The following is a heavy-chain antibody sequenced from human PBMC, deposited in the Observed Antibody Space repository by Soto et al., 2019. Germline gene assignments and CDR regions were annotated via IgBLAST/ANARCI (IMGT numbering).Heavy chain of an antibody. D-gene: IGHD6-19*01. CDR3: ARDLPNLNIAVAR. J-gene: IGHJ4*02. V-gene: IGHV3-30-3*01. Sequence: SLRLSCAASGFTFSSYAMHWVRQAPGKGLEWVAVISYDGSNKYYADSVKGRFTISRDNSKNTLYLQMNSLRAEDTAVYYCARDLPNLNIAVARWGQGTLVTVSS. CDR1: GFTFSSYA. CDR2: ISYDGSNK.